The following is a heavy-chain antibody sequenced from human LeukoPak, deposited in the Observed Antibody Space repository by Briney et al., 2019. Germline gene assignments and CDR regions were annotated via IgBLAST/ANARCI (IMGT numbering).Heavy chain of an antibody. Sequence: GGSLRLSCAASGFTFSGYWMLWVRQAPGKGPVWVSRIDNDGSSTTYADSVKGRFTISRDNAKNTLYLQMSSLRGEDTAVYYCARAAYMSSPDYSGQGTLVTVSS. CDR3: ARAAYMSSPDY. CDR1: GFTFSGYW. CDR2: IDNDGSST. J-gene: IGHJ4*02. D-gene: IGHD6-6*01. V-gene: IGHV3-74*01.